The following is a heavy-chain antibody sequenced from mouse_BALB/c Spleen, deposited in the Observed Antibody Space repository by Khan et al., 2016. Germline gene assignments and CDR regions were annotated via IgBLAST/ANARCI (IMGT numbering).Heavy chain of an antibody. CDR2: ISYSGST. CDR1: GYSITSDYA. CDR3: ARNWDAMDY. J-gene: IGHJ4*01. V-gene: IGHV3-2*02. Sequence: VQLQQPGPGLVKPSQSLSLTCTVTGYSITSDYAWNWIRQFPGNKLEWMAYISYSGSTSYNPSLKSRISITRDTSKNQFFLQLISVTTEDTATYYCARNWDAMDYWGQGTSVTVSS. D-gene: IGHD4-1*01.